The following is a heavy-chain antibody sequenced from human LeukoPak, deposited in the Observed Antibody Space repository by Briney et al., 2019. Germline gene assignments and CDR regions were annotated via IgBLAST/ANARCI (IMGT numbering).Heavy chain of an antibody. V-gene: IGHV5-51*01. Sequence: GESLKISCQGSGYSFTNYWIAWVRQMPGKGLEWMGIIYPGDSDTRYSPSLLGQVTISADKSINTAYLQWSSLKASDTAIYYCARHRSSWSEFDYWGQGTLVTVSS. D-gene: IGHD6-13*01. J-gene: IGHJ4*02. CDR1: GYSFTNYW. CDR2: IYPGDSDT. CDR3: ARHRSSWSEFDY.